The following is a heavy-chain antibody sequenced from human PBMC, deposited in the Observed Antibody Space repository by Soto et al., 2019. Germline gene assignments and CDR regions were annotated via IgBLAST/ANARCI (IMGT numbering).Heavy chain of an antibody. CDR1: GYTFTSYG. J-gene: IGHJ4*02. D-gene: IGHD2-15*01. CDR2: ISAYNSNS. CDR3: ARDSGYCSGGSCYPDD. V-gene: IGHV1-18*01. Sequence: QVQLVQSGAEVKKPGASVTVSCKASGYTFTSYGISWVRQAPGQGLEWMGWISAYNSNSSYAQKLQGRVTMTTDTSTSTAYIELRSLRSDDTAVYYGARDSGYCSGGSCYPDDWGQGTLVTVSS.